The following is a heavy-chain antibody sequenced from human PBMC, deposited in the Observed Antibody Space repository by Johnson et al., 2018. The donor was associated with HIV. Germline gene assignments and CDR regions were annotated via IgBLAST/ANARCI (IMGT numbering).Heavy chain of an antibody. Sequence: LVESGGGVVQPGGSLRLSCVSSGFDFSSYWMNWVRQAPGKGLEWVANITEDGSETYYVDSVKGRFTISRDNAKNSLYLQMNSLRTEDTALYYCARGQRLELRGGAFDIWGQGTMVTVSS. J-gene: IGHJ3*02. D-gene: IGHD1-7*01. CDR1: GFDFSSYW. CDR3: ARGQRLELRGGAFDI. V-gene: IGHV3-7*03. CDR2: ITEDGSET.